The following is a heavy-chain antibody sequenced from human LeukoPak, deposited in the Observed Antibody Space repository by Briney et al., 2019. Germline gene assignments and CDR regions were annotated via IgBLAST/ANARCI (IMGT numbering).Heavy chain of an antibody. V-gene: IGHV1-18*01. CDR3: ARDRSNSDF. J-gene: IGHJ4*02. Sequence: ASVKVSCKTSGYKFKTFGISWVRQAPGQGLEWMGWIRADKGKTDYAQKFQDRVTLTIDTSTSTAYMELRSLTSDDTVTYYCARDRSNSDFWGQGTLVTVS. CDR1: GYKFKTFG. D-gene: IGHD4-11*01. CDR2: IRADKGKT.